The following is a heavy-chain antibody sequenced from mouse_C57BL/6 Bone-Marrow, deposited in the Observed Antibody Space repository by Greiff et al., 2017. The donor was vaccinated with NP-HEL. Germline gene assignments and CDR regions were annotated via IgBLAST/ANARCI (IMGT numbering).Heavy chain of an antibody. CDR1: GYTFTDYN. J-gene: IGHJ3*01. D-gene: IGHD1-1*01. Sequence: VQLKQSGPELVKPGASVKIPCKASGYTFTDYNMDWVKQSHGKSLEWIGDINPNNGGTIYNQKFKGKATLTVDKSSSTAYMELRSLTSEDTAVYYCARPFYGSREGFAYWGQGTLFTVSA. CDR2: INPNNGGT. CDR3: ARPFYGSREGFAY. V-gene: IGHV1-18*01.